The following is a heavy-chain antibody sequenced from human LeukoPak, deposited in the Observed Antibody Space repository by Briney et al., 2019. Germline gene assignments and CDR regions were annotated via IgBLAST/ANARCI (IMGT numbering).Heavy chain of an antibody. V-gene: IGHV1-18*01. CDR1: GYTFTSNGYG. Sequence: ASVKVSCKASGYTFTSNGYGISWVRQAPGQGPEWMGWISAYNGNTNYAQKFQGRVTMTRDTSISTAYMELSRLRSDDTAVYYCARDNYDFWSGYYFDYWGQGTLVTVSS. J-gene: IGHJ4*02. CDR2: ISAYNGNT. D-gene: IGHD3-3*01. CDR3: ARDNYDFWSGYYFDY.